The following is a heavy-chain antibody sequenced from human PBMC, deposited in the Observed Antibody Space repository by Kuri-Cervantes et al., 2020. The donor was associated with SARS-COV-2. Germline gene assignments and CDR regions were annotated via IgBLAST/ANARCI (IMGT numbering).Heavy chain of an antibody. J-gene: IGHJ6*03. CDR2: ISWNSGSI. CDR1: GFTFDDYA. D-gene: IGHD3-16*01. V-gene: IGHV3-9*01. CDR3: ARGGAYDYVWGSSYYYMDV. Sequence: GGSLRLSCAASGFTFDDYAMHWVRQAPGKGLEWVSGISWNSGSIGYADSVKGRFTISRDNAKNSLYLQMNSLRAEDTAVYYCARGGAYDYVWGSSYYYMDVWGKGTTVTVSS.